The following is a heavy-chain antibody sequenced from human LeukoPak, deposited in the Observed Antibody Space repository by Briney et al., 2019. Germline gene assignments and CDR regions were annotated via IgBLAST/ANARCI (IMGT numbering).Heavy chain of an antibody. CDR2: INHSGST. J-gene: IGHJ5*02. CDR3: ALAEYHSGRPGP. Sequence: SETLSLTSAVYGGTLIGYDWSWVRQSPGKGLEWIGEINHSGSTTYHPSLQSRVTISIDTSRNQFSLNMRSVTAADTALYYCALAEYHSGRPGPWGQGTLVTVSS. V-gene: IGHV4-34*08. CDR1: GGTLIGYD. D-gene: IGHD2-2*01.